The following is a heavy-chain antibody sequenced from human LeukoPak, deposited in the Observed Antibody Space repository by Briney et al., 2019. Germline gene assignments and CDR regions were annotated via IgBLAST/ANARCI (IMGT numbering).Heavy chain of an antibody. J-gene: IGHJ6*03. CDR2: INHSGST. Sequence: SETLSLTCAVYGGSFSGYYWSWIRQPPGKGLEWIGEINHSGSTNYNPSLKSRVTISVDTSKNQFSLKLSSVTAADTAVYYCARGRYYYGSGSRYLVGYYYYMDVWGKGTTVTVSS. V-gene: IGHV4-34*01. CDR3: ARGRYYYGSGSRYLVGYYYYMDV. D-gene: IGHD3-10*01. CDR1: GGSFSGYY.